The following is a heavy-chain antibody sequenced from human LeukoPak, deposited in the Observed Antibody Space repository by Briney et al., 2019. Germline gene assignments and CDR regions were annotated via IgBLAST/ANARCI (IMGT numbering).Heavy chain of an antibody. V-gene: IGHV3-53*01. CDR1: GFSVGSSY. D-gene: IGHD4-17*01. CDR2: FYIGGNT. CDR3: ARGTVTAPDY. Sequence: GGSLRLSCAASGFSVGSSYMSWVRQAPGKGLEWVSVFYIGGNTYYADSVKGRFTISRDNSKNTLYLQMNSLRAEDTAVYYCARGTVTAPDYWGQGTLVTVSS. J-gene: IGHJ4*02.